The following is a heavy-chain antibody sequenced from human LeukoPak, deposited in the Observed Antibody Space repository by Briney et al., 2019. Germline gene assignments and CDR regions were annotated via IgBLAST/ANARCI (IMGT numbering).Heavy chain of an antibody. J-gene: IGHJ4*02. CDR3: ARVHGYSYGYLDY. CDR1: GYTFTGYY. Sequence: ASVKVSCKASGYTFTGYYMHWVRQAPGQGLEWMGWINPNSGGTNYAQKFQGRVTMTRDTSISTAYMELSRLRSDDTAVYYCARVHGYSYGYLDYWGQGTLVTVSS. CDR2: INPNSGGT. D-gene: IGHD5-18*01. V-gene: IGHV1-2*02.